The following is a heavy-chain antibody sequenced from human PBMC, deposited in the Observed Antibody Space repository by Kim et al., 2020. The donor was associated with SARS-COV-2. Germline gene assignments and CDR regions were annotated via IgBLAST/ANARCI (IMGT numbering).Heavy chain of an antibody. D-gene: IGHD5-12*01. V-gene: IGHV3-23*01. CDR2: ISGSGDRT. J-gene: IGHJ4*02. CDR1: GFTFSSYA. Sequence: GGSLRLSCAPSGFTFSSYAMNWVRQAPGKGLEWVSAISGSGDRTYYADSVKGRFTISRDNSKNTLYLQMNSLRAEDTAVYYCAKSPPKSSGYNLGADWGQGTLVTVYS. CDR3: AKSPPKSSGYNLGAD.